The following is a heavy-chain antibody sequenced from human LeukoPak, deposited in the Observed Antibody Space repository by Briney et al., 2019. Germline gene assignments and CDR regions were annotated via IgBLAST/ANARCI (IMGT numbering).Heavy chain of an antibody. Sequence: GASVKVSCKASGGTFSSYAISWVRQAPGQGLEWMGRIIPIFGTANYAQKFQGRVTITTDESTSTAYMELSSLRSEDMAVYYCATATDHSSGWLDAFDIWGQGTMVTVSS. D-gene: IGHD6-19*01. CDR2: IIPIFGTA. CDR1: GGTFSSYA. J-gene: IGHJ3*02. V-gene: IGHV1-69*05. CDR3: ATATDHSSGWLDAFDI.